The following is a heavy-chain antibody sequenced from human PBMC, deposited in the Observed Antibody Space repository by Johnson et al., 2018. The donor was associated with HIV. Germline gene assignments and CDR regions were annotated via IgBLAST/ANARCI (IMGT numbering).Heavy chain of an antibody. CDR3: ARETRVWYNWNDGSRAFDI. J-gene: IGHJ3*02. D-gene: IGHD1-1*01. CDR2: IGSAGDT. CDR1: EFTFSNYD. Sequence: VQVVESGGGLVQPGGSLRLSCAASEFTFSNYDMHWVRQATGKGLEWVSAIGSAGDTYYPGSVKGRFTISRENAKNSLYLQMNSLRAEDTAVYYCARETRVWYNWNDGSRAFDIWGQGTMVTVSS. V-gene: IGHV3-13*01.